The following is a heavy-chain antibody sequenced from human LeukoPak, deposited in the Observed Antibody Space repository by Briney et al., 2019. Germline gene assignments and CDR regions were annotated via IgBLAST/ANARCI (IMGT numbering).Heavy chain of an antibody. V-gene: IGHV4-59*01. CDR2: IYYSGST. J-gene: IGHJ4*02. D-gene: IGHD4-23*01. CDR3: ARESGGITYFDY. CDR1: GGSISSYY. Sequence: SETLSLTCTVSGGSISSYYWSWIRQPPGKGLEWIGYIYYSGSTNYNPSLKSRVTISVDTSKNQFSLKLSSVTAADTAVYYCARESGGITYFDYWSQGTLVTVSS.